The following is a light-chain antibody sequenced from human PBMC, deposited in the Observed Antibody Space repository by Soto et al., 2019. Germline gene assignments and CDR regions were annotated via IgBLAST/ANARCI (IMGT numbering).Light chain of an antibody. J-gene: IGKJ5*01. CDR2: GAS. CDR3: LHRMNWPLT. Sequence: EIVLTQSPATLSLSPGERATLSCRASQSVTSSYLAWYQQKPGQAPRLLIYGASTRATGIPARFSGSGSETDFTLTISSLEPEDFGVYYCLHRMNWPLTFGQGTRLEI. V-gene: IGKV3D-20*02. CDR1: QSVTSSY.